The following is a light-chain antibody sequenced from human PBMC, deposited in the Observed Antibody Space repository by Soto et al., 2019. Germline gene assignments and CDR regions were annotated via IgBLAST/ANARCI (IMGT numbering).Light chain of an antibody. V-gene: IGKV1-33*01. CDR3: RQYDDIPPT. Sequence: DIQMTQSPSSLTASVGDSVTITCQASQDITNYLNWYQQKPGKAPKLLIYDASNLEPGVPSRFSGRGSGTDFTFSISSLQPEDIATYYCRQYDDIPPTFGQGTRLDI. J-gene: IGKJ5*01. CDR1: QDITNY. CDR2: DAS.